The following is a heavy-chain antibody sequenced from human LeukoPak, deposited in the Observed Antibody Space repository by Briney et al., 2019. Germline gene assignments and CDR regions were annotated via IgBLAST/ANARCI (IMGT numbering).Heavy chain of an antibody. V-gene: IGHV3-7*01. CDR3: ARDTSSVTHFYYYYYYMDV. Sequence: GGSLRLSCAASGFTFSSYWMSWVRQAPGKGLEWVANIKQDGSEKYYVDSVKGRFTISRDNAKNSLYLQMNSLRAEDTAVYYCARDTSSVTHFYYYYYYMDVWGKGTTVTVSS. CDR2: IKQDGSEK. CDR1: GFTFSSYW. J-gene: IGHJ6*03. D-gene: IGHD4-11*01.